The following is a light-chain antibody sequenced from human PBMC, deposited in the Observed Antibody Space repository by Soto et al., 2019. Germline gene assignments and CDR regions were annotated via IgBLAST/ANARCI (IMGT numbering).Light chain of an antibody. Sequence: ELVLTQSPGTLSLRPGERATLSCRASQSIGSSLAWYQQNPGQAPRLLIYGASSRASGISDRFSGSGSGTDFTLTITRLEPEDFAVYSCQQYDVSPPTFGGGTKVEIK. CDR1: QSIGSS. CDR2: GAS. V-gene: IGKV3-20*01. J-gene: IGKJ4*01. CDR3: QQYDVSPPT.